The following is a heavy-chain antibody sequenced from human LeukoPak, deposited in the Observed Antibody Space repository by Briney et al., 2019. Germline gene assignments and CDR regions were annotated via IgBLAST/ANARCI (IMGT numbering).Heavy chain of an antibody. V-gene: IGHV4-34*01. CDR1: GGSFSGYY. D-gene: IGHD6-19*01. CDR2: INHSGST. J-gene: IGHJ1*01. Sequence: SETLSLTCAVYGGSFSGYYWSWIRQPPGKGLEWIGEINHSGSTNYNPYLKSRVTISVDTSKNQFSLKLSSVTAADTAVYYCARQRSRYSSGWQYFQHWGQGTLVTVSS. CDR3: ARQRSRYSSGWQYFQH.